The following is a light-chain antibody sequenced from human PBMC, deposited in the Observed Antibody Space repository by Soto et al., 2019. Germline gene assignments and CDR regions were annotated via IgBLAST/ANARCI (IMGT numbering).Light chain of an antibody. J-gene: IGLJ6*01. CDR2: YDS. CDR1: NSGSKS. V-gene: IGLV3-21*04. CDR3: QVWDSSSDQPGV. Sequence: SYELTQPPSVSVAPGKTARITCGGNNSGSKSVHWYQQKPGQAPVLVIYYDSDRPSGIPERFPGSNSGNTATLTISRVEAGDEADYYCQVWDSSSDQPGVFGSGTQLTVL.